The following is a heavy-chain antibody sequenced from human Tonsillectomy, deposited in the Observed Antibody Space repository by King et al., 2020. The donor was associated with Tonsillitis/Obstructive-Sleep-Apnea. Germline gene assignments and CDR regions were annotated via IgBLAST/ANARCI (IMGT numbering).Heavy chain of an antibody. Sequence: LQLQESGPGLVKPSETLSLTCTVSGGSISSYYWSWIRQPPGKGLEWIGYIYYSGSTNYNPSLKSRVTISVDTSKNQFSLKLSSVTAADTAVYYCARHGYYYGSGNWFDPWGQGTLVTVSS. J-gene: IGHJ5*02. CDR3: ARHGYYYGSGNWFDP. D-gene: IGHD3-10*01. CDR1: GGSISSYY. CDR2: IYYSGST. V-gene: IGHV4-59*08.